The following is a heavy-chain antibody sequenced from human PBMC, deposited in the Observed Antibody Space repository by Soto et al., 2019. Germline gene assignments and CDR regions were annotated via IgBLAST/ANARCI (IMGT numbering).Heavy chain of an antibody. CDR2: IISMFGTT. V-gene: IGHV1-69*13. Sequence: SVKVSCKASGGSITSYAVSWVRQAPGQGLEWMGGIISMFGTTHYAQKFQGRVTITADESTNTVYMELFRLRSDDTAIYYCAIDRCNNDGCYSWLDPWGQGTLVTVSS. D-gene: IGHD2-21*02. CDR3: AIDRCNNDGCYSWLDP. J-gene: IGHJ5*02. CDR1: GGSITSYA.